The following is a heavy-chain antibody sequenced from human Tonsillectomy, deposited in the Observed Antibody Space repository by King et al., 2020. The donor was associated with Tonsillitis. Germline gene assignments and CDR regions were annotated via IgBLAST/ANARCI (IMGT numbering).Heavy chain of an antibody. V-gene: IGHV3-48*01. D-gene: IGHD1-26*01. CDR2: SRSNDNTN. J-gene: IGHJ4*02. CDR1: GFTFSSFS. Sequence: VQLVESGGGLVQPGGSLRLSCAVSGFTFSSFSVNWVHQAPGKGLEWVSYSRSNDNTNWYADSVKGRFATYTDNAKNSLYLQMNSLRVEDTAVYYCARDRGWAFDYWGLGTLVTVSS. CDR3: ARDRGWAFDY.